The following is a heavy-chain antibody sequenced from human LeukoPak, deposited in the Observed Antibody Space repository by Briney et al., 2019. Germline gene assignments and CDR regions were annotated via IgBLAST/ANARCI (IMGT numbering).Heavy chain of an antibody. V-gene: IGHV3-30-3*01. D-gene: IGHD5-18*01. J-gene: IGHJ4*02. Sequence: PGGSLRLSCAASGFTFSSYAMHWVRQAPGKGLEWVAVISYDGSNKYYADSVKGRFTISRDNSKNTLYLQMNSLRAEDTAVYYCARGTVDTAMGTFDYWGQGTLVTVSS. CDR1: GFTFSSYA. CDR2: ISYDGSNK. CDR3: ARGTVDTAMGTFDY.